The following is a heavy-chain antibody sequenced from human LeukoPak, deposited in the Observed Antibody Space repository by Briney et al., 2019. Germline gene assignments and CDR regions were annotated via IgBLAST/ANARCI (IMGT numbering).Heavy chain of an antibody. J-gene: IGHJ6*02. CDR2: ISAYNGNT. Sequence: GASVKVCCKASGYTFTSYGISWVRQAPGQGLEWMGWISAYNGNTNYAQKLQGRVTMTTDTSTSTAYMELRSLRSDDTAVYYCARDVYNWNATYYYYGMDVWGQGTTVTVSS. CDR3: ARDVYNWNATYYYYGMDV. V-gene: IGHV1-18*01. CDR1: GYTFTSYG. D-gene: IGHD1-20*01.